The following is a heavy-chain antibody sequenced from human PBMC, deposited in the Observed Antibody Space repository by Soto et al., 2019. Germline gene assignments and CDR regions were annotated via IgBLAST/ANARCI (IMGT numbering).Heavy chain of an antibody. CDR1: GFTFSGYS. V-gene: IGHV3-23*01. Sequence: GGSLRLSCAASGFTFSGYSMSWVRQAPGKGLEWVAHITATGGTTYYADSVKGRFTISRDTSRNTLYLQMNGLRAEDTALYYCAKCMQAYWNYDAHHIWGQGTMVTVSS. J-gene: IGHJ3*02. CDR2: ITATGGTT. CDR3: AKCMQAYWNYDAHHI. D-gene: IGHD1-7*01.